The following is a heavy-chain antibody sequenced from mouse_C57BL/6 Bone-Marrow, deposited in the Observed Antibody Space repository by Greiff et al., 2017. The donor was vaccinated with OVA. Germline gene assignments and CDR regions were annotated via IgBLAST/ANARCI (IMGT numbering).Heavy chain of an antibody. D-gene: IGHD2-3*01. Sequence: EVKLVESGGGLVKPGGSLKLSCAASGFTFSSYAMSWVRQTPEKRLEWVATISAGGSYTYYPDKVKGRVPISRDNAKNNLYLHMSNLKSEDTAMYYCADGYPWFAYWGQGTLVTVSA. J-gene: IGHJ3*01. CDR1: GFTFSSYA. CDR2: ISAGGSYT. V-gene: IGHV5-4*03. CDR3: ADGYPWFAY.